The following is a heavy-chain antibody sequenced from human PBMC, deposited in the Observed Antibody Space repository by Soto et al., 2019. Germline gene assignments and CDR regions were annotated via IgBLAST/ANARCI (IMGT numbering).Heavy chain of an antibody. Sequence: GGSLRLSCAASGFTFSDYYMSWIRQAPGKGLEWVSYISSSGSTIYYADSVKGRFTISRDNAKNSLYLQMNSLRAEDTAVYYCANAAYGDYRHYFDYWGQGTLVTVSS. J-gene: IGHJ4*02. V-gene: IGHV3-11*01. CDR2: ISSSGSTI. CDR1: GFTFSDYY. CDR3: ANAAYGDYRHYFDY. D-gene: IGHD4-17*01.